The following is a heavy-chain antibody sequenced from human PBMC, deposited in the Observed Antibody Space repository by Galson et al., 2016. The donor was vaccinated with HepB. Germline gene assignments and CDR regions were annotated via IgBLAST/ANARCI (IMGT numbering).Heavy chain of an antibody. D-gene: IGHD3-9*01. CDR2: VSGSGSGT. V-gene: IGHV3-23*01. Sequence: SLRLSCAAAGFTFSTYAMSWVRPAPGKGLEWVSGVSGSGSGTYYDDSVDGRFTISRDTSKNMLFLQVNSLRAEDTAVYYCAKGGRAYYDIFNGVDWYFDLWGRGTLVTVSS. CDR3: AKGGRAYYDIFNGVDWYFDL. J-gene: IGHJ2*01. CDR1: GFTFSTYA.